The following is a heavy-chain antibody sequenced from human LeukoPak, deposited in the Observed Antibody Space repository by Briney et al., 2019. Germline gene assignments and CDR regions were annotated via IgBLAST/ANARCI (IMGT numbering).Heavy chain of an antibody. CDR2: ISGSGGST. Sequence: GGSLRLSCAASGFTFTSYAMSWVRQAPGKGLEWVSAISGSGGSTYYADSVKGRFTISRDNSKSALFLQMNSLRAEDTAVYYCAKDPRVGSRVATPCHWGQGTLVTVSS. D-gene: IGHD5-24*01. CDR1: GFTFTSYA. J-gene: IGHJ4*02. CDR3: AKDPRVGSRVATPCH. V-gene: IGHV3-23*01.